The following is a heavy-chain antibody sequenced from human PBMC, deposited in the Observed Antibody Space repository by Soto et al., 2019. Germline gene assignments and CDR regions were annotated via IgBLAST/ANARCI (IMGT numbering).Heavy chain of an antibody. Sequence: PGGSLRLSCAASGFTFSSYAMSWVRQAPGKGLEWVSAISGSGGSTYYADSVKGRFTISRDNSKNTLYLQMNSLRAEDTTVYFCVRPRYFSGGGCDYYYYGMGVWGPGTTVTVSS. CDR2: ISGSGGST. V-gene: IGHV3-23*01. D-gene: IGHD2-15*01. J-gene: IGHJ6*01. CDR3: VRPRYFSGGGCDYYYYGMGV. CDR1: GFTFSSYA.